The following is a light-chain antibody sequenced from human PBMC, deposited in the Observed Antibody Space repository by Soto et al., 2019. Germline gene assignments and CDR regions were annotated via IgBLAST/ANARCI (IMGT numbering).Light chain of an antibody. CDR1: QSISIW. Sequence: DIQMTQSPSTLSASVGDRVTITCRARQSISIWLAWYQQKPGKAPKLLIYDASILESGVPSRFSGSGSGTEFTLTIRSLQPDDFAPYYCQQYNSYRTFGQGSKVDIK. CDR3: QQYNSYRT. CDR2: DAS. V-gene: IGKV1-5*01. J-gene: IGKJ1*01.